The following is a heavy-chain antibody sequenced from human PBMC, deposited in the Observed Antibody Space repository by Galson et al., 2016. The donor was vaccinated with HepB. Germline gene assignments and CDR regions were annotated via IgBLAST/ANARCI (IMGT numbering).Heavy chain of an antibody. J-gene: IGHJ3*02. CDR1: GFTFASYA. Sequence: SLRLSCAASGFTFASYAMTWVRQAPGKGLQWVSSISPSGWSSHDADSVKGRFTTSRDNSRFTLYLQMNSLRVEDAAVDYCARHLRVGSGAHRDVFDIWGQGTMVSGSS. D-gene: IGHD4/OR15-4a*01. CDR3: ARHLRVGSGAHRDVFDI. V-gene: IGHV3-23*01. CDR2: ISPSGWSS.